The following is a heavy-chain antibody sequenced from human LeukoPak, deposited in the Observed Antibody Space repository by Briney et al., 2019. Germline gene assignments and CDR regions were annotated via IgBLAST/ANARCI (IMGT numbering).Heavy chain of an antibody. CDR1: GYTFTGYY. Sequence: ASVKVSCKASGYTFTGYYMHWVRQAPGQGLEWMGWINPNSGGTNYAQKFQGRVTMTRDTSISTAYMELSRLRSDDTALYYCARERREYSYGSFIGDYWDQGTLVTVSS. CDR2: INPNSGGT. J-gene: IGHJ4*02. CDR3: ARERREYSYGSFIGDY. D-gene: IGHD5-18*01. V-gene: IGHV1-2*02.